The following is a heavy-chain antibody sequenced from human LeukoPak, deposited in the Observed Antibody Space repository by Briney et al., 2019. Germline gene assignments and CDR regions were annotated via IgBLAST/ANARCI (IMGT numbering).Heavy chain of an antibody. V-gene: IGHV1-8*01. Sequence: ASVKVSCKASGYTFTSYDINWVRQATGQGLEWMGWMNPNSGNTGYAQKFQGRVTMTRNTSISTAYMELSSPRSEDTAVYYCARGYDFWSGDTWFDPWGQGTLVTVSS. D-gene: IGHD3-3*01. CDR3: ARGYDFWSGDTWFDP. J-gene: IGHJ5*02. CDR2: MNPNSGNT. CDR1: GYTFTSYD.